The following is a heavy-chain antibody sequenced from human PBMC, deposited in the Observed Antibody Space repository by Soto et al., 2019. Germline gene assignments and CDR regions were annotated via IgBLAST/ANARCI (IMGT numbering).Heavy chain of an antibody. CDR1: GYTFTSYY. J-gene: IGHJ5*02. V-gene: IGHV1-46*01. CDR2: INPSGGST. Sequence: QVQLVQSGAEVKKPGASVKVSCKASGYTFTSYYMHWVRQAPGQGLEWMGIINPSGGSTSYAQKFQGRVTITADESTSTAYMELSSLRSEDTAVYYCARDLRGGFDPWGQGTLVTVSS. CDR3: ARDLRGGFDP.